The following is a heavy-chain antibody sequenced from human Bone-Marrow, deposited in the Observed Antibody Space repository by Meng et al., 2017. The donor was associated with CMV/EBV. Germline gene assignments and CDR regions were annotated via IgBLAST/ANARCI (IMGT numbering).Heavy chain of an antibody. D-gene: IGHD3-22*01. CDR2: ISWNSGSI. CDR1: GFTFDDYA. Sequence: GGSLRLSCAASGFTFDDYAMHWVRQAPGKGLEWVSGISWNSGSIGYADSVKGRFTISRDNAKNSLYLQMNSLRAEDTALYYCAKDVTMIADYGMDVWGQGNTVNVAS. V-gene: IGHV3-9*01. CDR3: AKDVTMIADYGMDV. J-gene: IGHJ6*02.